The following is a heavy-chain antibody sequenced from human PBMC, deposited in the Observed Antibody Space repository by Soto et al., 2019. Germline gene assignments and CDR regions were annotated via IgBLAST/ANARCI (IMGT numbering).Heavy chain of an antibody. CDR1: GFTFNNYA. CDR3: ARGLYCSSGTCPFDY. D-gene: IGHD2-15*01. Sequence: GGSLRLSCAASGFTFNNYAMHWVRQAPGKGLEWVAVISYDGNSEYYADSVKGRFTISRDSSKNTLYLQLNSLRAEDTSVYYCARGLYCSSGTCPFDYWGQGTLVTVSS. CDR2: ISYDGNSE. J-gene: IGHJ4*02. V-gene: IGHV3-30-3*01.